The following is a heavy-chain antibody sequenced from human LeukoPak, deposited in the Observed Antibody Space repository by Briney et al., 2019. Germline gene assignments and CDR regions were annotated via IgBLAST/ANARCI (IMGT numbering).Heavy chain of an antibody. CDR1: GFTFSSYA. J-gene: IGHJ4*02. D-gene: IGHD2-2*01. CDR2: ISGSGGST. V-gene: IGHV3-23*01. CDR3: ATDLVWRGY. Sequence: TGGSLRLSCAASGFTFSSYAMRWVRQAPGKGLEWVSAISGSGGSTYYADSVRGRFTIARDNSKNALYLQMTSLRAEDTAVYYCATDLVWRGYWGQGALVTVSS.